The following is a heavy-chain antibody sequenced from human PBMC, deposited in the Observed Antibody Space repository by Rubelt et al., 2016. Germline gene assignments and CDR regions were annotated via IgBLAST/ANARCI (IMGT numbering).Heavy chain of an antibody. J-gene: IGHJ4*02. D-gene: IGHD3-22*01. CDR2: ISSSSTYI. CDR1: RFTFSAYS. CDR3: ARNLKDYDSSGLGGD. V-gene: IGHV3-21*01. Sequence: EVQLLESGGGLVQPGGSLRLSCEASRFTFSAYSMNWVRQAPGKGLEWVASISSSSTYIYYADSVRGRFTISRDNAKKSRYQEMNSLGVGETAVYYCARNLKDYDSSGLGGDWGQGTLVTVSS.